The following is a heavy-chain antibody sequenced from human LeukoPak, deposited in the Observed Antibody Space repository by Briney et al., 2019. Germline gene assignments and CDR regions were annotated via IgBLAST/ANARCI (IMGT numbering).Heavy chain of an antibody. CDR3: AKSRDFWSGYYNYYYYGMDV. D-gene: IGHD3-3*01. CDR2: ISGSGGST. Sequence: GGSLSLSCAASGFTFSSYAMSWVRQAPGKGLEWVSAISGSGGSTYYADSVKGRFTISRDNSKNTLYLQMNSLRAEDTAVYYCAKSRDFWSGYYNYYYYGMDVWGQGTTVTVSS. J-gene: IGHJ6*02. V-gene: IGHV3-23*01. CDR1: GFTFSSYA.